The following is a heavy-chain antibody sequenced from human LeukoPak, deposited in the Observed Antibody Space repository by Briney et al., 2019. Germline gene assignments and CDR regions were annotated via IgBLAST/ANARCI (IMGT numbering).Heavy chain of an antibody. V-gene: IGHV1-18*01. CDR3: AGDKGKWEHLRYFDY. D-gene: IGHD1-26*01. Sequence: GASVKVSCKASGYTFSSYGISWVRQAPGQGLEWMGWISAYNGNTKYAQKLQGRVTMTTDTSTSTAYMELRSLRSDDTAVYYCAGDKGKWEHLRYFDYWGQGTLVTVSS. CDR2: ISAYNGNT. CDR1: GYTFSSYG. J-gene: IGHJ4*02.